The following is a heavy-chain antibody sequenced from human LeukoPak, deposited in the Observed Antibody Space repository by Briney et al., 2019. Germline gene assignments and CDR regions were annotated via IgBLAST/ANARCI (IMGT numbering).Heavy chain of an antibody. V-gene: IGHV1-69*13. J-gene: IGHJ4*02. CDR1: GGTFSSYA. CDR3: ARGGGSYDILTGYYYFDY. CDR2: IIPIFGTA. D-gene: IGHD3-9*01. Sequence: SVKVSCKASGGTFSSYAISWVRQAPGQGLEWMGGIIPIFGTANYAQEFQGRVTITADESTSTAYMELSSLRSEDTAVYYCARGGGSYDILTGYYYFDYWGQGTLVTVSS.